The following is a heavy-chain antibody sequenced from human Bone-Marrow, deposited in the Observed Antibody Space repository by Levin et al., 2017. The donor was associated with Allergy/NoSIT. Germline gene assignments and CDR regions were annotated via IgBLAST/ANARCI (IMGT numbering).Heavy chain of an antibody. D-gene: IGHD2-15*01. V-gene: IGHV1-69*13. J-gene: IGHJ5*02. CDR1: GGTFTNYA. CDR3: ASLGYCSGGSCFWPNDYGDSDGT. Sequence: GASVKVSCKASGGTFTNYAINWVRQAPEQGLEWMGGSIPIFGTAFYAEKFQGRVSIIADESTATSHLELSSLRSEDTAIYYCASLGYCSGGSCFWPNDYGDSDGTWGQGTRVIVSS. CDR2: SIPIFGTA.